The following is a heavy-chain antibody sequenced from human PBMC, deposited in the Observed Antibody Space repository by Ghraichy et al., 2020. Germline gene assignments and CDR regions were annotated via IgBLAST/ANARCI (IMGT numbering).Heavy chain of an antibody. CDR3: SPLGGSPAY. J-gene: IGHJ4*02. D-gene: IGHD1-26*01. CDR1: GFTFNNAW. Sequence: ETLSLTCAASGFTFNNAWMSWVRQAPGKRLEWVGRIKSKTDGGTTDYAAPVKGRFTISRDDSKNTLYLQMNSLKTEDTAVYYCSPLGGSPAYWGQGTLVTVSS. V-gene: IGHV3-15*01. CDR2: IKSKTDGGTT.